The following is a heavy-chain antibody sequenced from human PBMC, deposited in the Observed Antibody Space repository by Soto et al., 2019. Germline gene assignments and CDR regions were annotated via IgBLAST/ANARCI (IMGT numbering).Heavy chain of an antibody. CDR3: ARGGIAARGGLDV. CDR1: RYSFTSYG. Sequence: GASVKVSCKASRYSFTSYGIRWVRQAPGQGLEWMGWISAYNGNTNYAQKLQGRVTMTTDTSTSTAYMELRSLRADDTAVYFCARGGIAARGGLDVWGQGTTVTVSS. V-gene: IGHV1-18*04. D-gene: IGHD6-6*01. CDR2: ISAYNGNT. J-gene: IGHJ6*02.